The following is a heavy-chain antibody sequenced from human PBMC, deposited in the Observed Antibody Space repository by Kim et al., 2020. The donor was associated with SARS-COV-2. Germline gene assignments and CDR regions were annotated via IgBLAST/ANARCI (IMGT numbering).Heavy chain of an antibody. J-gene: IGHJ4*02. CDR2: IIPIFGTA. CDR1: GGTFSSYA. D-gene: IGHD5-18*01. CDR3: ARFISNTARLHYFDY. V-gene: IGHV1-69*13. Sequence: SVKVSCKASGGTFSSYAISWVRQAPGQGLEWMGGIIPIFGTANYAQKFQGRVTITADESTSTAYMELSSLRSEDTAVYYCARFISNTARLHYFDYWGQGTLVTVSS.